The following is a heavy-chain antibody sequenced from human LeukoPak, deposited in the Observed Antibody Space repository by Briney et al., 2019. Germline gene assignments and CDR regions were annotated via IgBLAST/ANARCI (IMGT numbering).Heavy chain of an antibody. Sequence: GGSLRLSCAASGFSFITYDMSWVRQAPGKGLEWVSGISGSGRSTYYADSVKGRFTISRDNSKNTLYLQMNSLRAEDTAVYYCAKRGYCSGGSCSILFYFDYWGQETLVTVSS. D-gene: IGHD2-15*01. CDR1: GFSFITYD. CDR2: ISGSGRST. CDR3: AKRGYCSGGSCSILFYFDY. V-gene: IGHV3-23*01. J-gene: IGHJ4*02.